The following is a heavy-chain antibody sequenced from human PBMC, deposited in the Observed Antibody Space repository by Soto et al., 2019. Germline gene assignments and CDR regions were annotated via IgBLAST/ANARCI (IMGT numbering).Heavy chain of an antibody. Sequence: QVQLVQSGAEVKKPGASVKVSCKASGYTFTSYYMHWVRQAPGQGLEWMGIINPSGGSTSYAQKFQGRVTMTRDTSTSTVYMELSSLRSEDTAVYYCARSSRSQQLVRGPWLGLSWFDPWGQGTLVTVSS. CDR2: INPSGGST. J-gene: IGHJ5*02. CDR3: ARSSRSQQLVRGPWLGLSWFDP. D-gene: IGHD6-6*01. V-gene: IGHV1-46*01. CDR1: GYTFTSYY.